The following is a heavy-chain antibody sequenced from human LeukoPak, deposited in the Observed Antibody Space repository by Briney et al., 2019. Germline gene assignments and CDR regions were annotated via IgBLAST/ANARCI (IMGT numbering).Heavy chain of an antibody. J-gene: IGHJ4*02. D-gene: IGHD2-21*02. CDR3: AREGVAYCGGDCYFGYFVY. CDR1: GGSISSYY. CDR2: IYYSGNT. Sequence: SETLSLTCTVSGGSISSYYWNWIRQPPGKGLEWIGNIYYSGNTNYNPSLKSRVTISVDTSKNQFSLKLSSVTAADTAVYYCAREGVAYCGGDCYFGYFVYWGQGTLVTVSS. V-gene: IGHV4-59*01.